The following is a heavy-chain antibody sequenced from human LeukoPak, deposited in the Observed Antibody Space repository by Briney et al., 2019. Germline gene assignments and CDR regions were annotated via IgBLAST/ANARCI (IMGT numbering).Heavy chain of an antibody. V-gene: IGHV1-2*02. CDR2: INPNSGGT. Sequence: ASVKVSCKASGYTCTDYYGHWVRQAPGQGLEWMGWINPNSGGTNYAQKFQGTVTMTRDTSISTAYMELTRLRSDDTAVYYCARERGNYDILTDYYEGNGFDPWGQGTLVTVSS. CDR1: GYTCTDYY. D-gene: IGHD3-9*01. CDR3: ARERGNYDILTDYYEGNGFDP. J-gene: IGHJ5*02.